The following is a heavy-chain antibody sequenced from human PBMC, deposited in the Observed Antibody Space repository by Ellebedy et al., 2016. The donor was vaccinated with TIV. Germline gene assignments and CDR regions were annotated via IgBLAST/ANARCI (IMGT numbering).Heavy chain of an antibody. CDR1: GYSFGSYY. J-gene: IGHJ4*02. CDR3: ARADEGDPLDY. Sequence: AASVKVSCKASGYSFGSYYLHWVRQAPGQGLEWMGIIDPRGGRIDYAQKFKDRVIMSRDKSTNTVYMELSSLRSEDTAIYYGARADEGDPLDYWGQGTRVTVSS. D-gene: IGHD3-10*01. V-gene: IGHV1-46*01. CDR2: IDPRGGRI.